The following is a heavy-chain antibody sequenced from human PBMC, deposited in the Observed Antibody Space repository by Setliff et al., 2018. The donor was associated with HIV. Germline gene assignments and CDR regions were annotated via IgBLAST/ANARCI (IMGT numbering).Heavy chain of an antibody. CDR2: IYYTGNT. CDR1: DGSVSSQY. V-gene: IGHV4-59*02. J-gene: IGHJ3*01. D-gene: IGHD3-22*01. CDR3: ARAPATMIVVVNHVPLAAFGL. Sequence: SETLSLTCTVSDGSVSSQYWSWIRQPPGKGLEWVGSIYYTGNTNYNPSLKSRVTISVDTSKNELSLKMSSVTAADTAVYYCARAPATMIVVVNHVPLAAFGLWGQGTMVTVSS.